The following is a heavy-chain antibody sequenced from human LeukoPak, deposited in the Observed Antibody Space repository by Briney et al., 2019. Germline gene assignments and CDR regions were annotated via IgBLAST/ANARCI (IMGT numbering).Heavy chain of an antibody. Sequence: GGSPRLSCAASEFTFRSFNMVWVRQAPGKGLEWVSSISTDSKFKYYSDSVTGRFTISRDNAENSLSLQMNSLRVDDTATYYCVRGPRSHRSDLTKWYFDLWGRGTLVSVSS. J-gene: IGHJ2*01. V-gene: IGHV3-21*01. CDR2: ISTDSKFK. CDR3: VRGPRSHRSDLTKWYFDL. CDR1: EFTFRSFN.